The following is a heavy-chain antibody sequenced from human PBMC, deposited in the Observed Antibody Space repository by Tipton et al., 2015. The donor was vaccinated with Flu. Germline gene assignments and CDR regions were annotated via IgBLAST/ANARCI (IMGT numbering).Heavy chain of an antibody. D-gene: IGHD1-1*01. CDR2: IYYTGST. CDR1: GGSISSYY. Sequence: LRLSCTVSGGSISSYYWSWIRQPPGERLEWIGYIYYTGSTNYNPSLKSRVTISLDTSKNQFSLNLSSVTAADTAVHYCARQSTRSRFDYWGQGTLVTVSS. J-gene: IGHJ4*02. CDR3: ARQSTRSRFDY. V-gene: IGHV4-59*08.